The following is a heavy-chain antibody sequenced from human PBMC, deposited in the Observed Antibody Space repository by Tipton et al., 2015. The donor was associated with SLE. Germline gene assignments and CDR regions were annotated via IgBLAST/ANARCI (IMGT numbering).Heavy chain of an antibody. J-gene: IGHJ6*04. CDR2: MYSRGST. Sequence: TLSLTCTVSGGSISSTQYFWGWIRQPPGKGLEWIASMYSRGSTYYNPSLKSRVTISVDTSKNQFSLKLSSVTAADTAVYYCAREWEGYADLDVWGKGTTVTVSS. CDR1: GGSISSTQYF. CDR3: AREWEGYADLDV. V-gene: IGHV4-39*07. D-gene: IGHD1-26*01.